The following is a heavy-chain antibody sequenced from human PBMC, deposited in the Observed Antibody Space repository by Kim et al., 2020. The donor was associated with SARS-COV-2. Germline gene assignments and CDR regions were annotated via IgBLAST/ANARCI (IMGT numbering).Heavy chain of an antibody. CDR3: AREGPGNWNEETFDY. J-gene: IGHJ4*02. V-gene: IGHV1-18*01. CDR1: GYTFTSYG. D-gene: IGHD1-1*01. CDR2: ISAYNGNT. Sequence: ASVKVSCKASGYTFTSYGISWVRQAPGQGLEWMGWISAYNGNTNYAQKLQGRVTMTTDTSTSTAYMELRSLRSDDTAVYYCAREGPGNWNEETFDYWGQGTLVTVSS.